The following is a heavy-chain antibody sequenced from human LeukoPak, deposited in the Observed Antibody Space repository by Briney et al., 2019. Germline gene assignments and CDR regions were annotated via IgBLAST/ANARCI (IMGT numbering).Heavy chain of an antibody. D-gene: IGHD6-13*01. CDR2: IYHSGST. CDR3: ARRFATTWYDFDY. J-gene: IGHJ4*02. CDR1: GYSISSGYY. Sequence: SETLSLTCAVSGYSISSGYYWGWIRQPPGKGLEWIGSIYHSGSTYYNPSLESRVTISVDTSKNQFSLQLSSATAADAAVYYCARRFATTWYDFDYWGQGTLVTVSS. V-gene: IGHV4-38-2*01.